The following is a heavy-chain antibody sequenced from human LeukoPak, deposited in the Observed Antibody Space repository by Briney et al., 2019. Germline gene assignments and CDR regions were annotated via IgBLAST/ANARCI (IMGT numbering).Heavy chain of an antibody. CDR2: IYPGDSDT. CDR1: GYSFTSYW. D-gene: IGHD2-2*01. V-gene: IGHV5-51*01. Sequence: HGESLKISCKGSGYSFTSYWIGWVRELPGKGLEWMGIIYPGDSDTRYSPSFQGQVTISADKSISTAYLQWSSLKASNTAMYYCARRRVPAAPVDYWGQGTLVTVSS. J-gene: IGHJ4*02. CDR3: ARRRVPAAPVDY.